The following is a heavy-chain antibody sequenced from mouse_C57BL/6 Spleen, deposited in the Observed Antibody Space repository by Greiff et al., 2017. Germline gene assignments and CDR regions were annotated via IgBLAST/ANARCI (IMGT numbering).Heavy chain of an antibody. D-gene: IGHD2-3*01. CDR2: INPNNGGT. CDR3: ARKNDGYYVGFAY. Sequence: EVQLQQSGPELVKPGASVKMSCKASGYTFTDYNMHWVKQSHGKSLEWIGYINPNNGGTSYNQKFKGKATLTVNKSSSTAYMELRSLTSEDSAVYYCARKNDGYYVGFAYWGQGTLVTVSA. CDR1: GYTFTDYN. J-gene: IGHJ3*01. V-gene: IGHV1-22*01.